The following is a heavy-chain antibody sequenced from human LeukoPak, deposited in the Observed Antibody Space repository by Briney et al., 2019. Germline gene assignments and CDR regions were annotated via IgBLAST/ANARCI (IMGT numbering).Heavy chain of an antibody. D-gene: IGHD3-16*01. CDR2: IYTSGSA. V-gene: IGHV4-4*07. CDR1: GGSISSYY. J-gene: IGHJ3*02. Sequence: PSETLSLTXTVSGGSISSYYWSWIRQPAGKGMEWIGRIYTSGSANYNPSLKSRVTMSVDTSKNQFSLKLSSVTAADTAVYYCARAFDRSDAFDIWGQGTMVTVSS. CDR3: ARAFDRSDAFDI.